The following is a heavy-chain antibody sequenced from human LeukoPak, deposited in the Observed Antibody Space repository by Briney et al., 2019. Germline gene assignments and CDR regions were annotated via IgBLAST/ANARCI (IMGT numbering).Heavy chain of an antibody. Sequence: GGSLRLSCATSGFTFSDYTMNWVRQAPGKGLEWASAISGSGGSTYYADSVKGRFTISRDNSKNTLYLQMNSLRAEDTAVYYCAKQGKYYFDYWGQGTLVTVSS. V-gene: IGHV3-23*01. J-gene: IGHJ4*02. CDR1: GFTFSDYT. CDR2: ISGSGGST. CDR3: AKQGKYYFDY. D-gene: IGHD4-23*01.